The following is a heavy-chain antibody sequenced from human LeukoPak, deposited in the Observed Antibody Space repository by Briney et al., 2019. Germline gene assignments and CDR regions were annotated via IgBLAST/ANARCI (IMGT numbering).Heavy chain of an antibody. CDR1: GFTFSGYL. Sequence: GGSLRLSCVASGFTFSGYLMHWVRQGPGKGLVWVSHINTDGSTTTYADSVKGRFTISRDNAKNTLYLQMNSLRAEDTAVYYCVRVRDGQNYRAFDIWGQGTMVTVSS. CDR3: VRVRDGQNYRAFDI. CDR2: INTDGSTT. D-gene: IGHD5-24*01. J-gene: IGHJ3*02. V-gene: IGHV3-74*01.